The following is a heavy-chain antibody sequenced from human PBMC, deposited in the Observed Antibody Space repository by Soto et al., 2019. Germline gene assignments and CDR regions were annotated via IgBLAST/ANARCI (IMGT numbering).Heavy chain of an antibody. V-gene: IGHV1-46*01. CDR3: AAITGTTWDYFDY. Sequence: ASVNVSCKASGYTFTSYYMHWVRQAPGQGLEWMGIINPSGGSTSYAQKFQGRVTMTRDTSTSTVYMELSSLRSEDTAVYYCAAITGTTWDYFDYWGQGTLVTVSS. CDR2: INPSGGST. CDR1: GYTFTSYY. D-gene: IGHD1-20*01. J-gene: IGHJ4*02.